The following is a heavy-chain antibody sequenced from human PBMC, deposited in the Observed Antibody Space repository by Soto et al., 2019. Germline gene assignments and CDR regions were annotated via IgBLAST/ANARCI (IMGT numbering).Heavy chain of an antibody. Sequence: SETLSLTCAVYGGSFCGYYWGWIRQPPGKGLEWIGEINHSGSTNYNPSLKSRVTISVDTSKNQFSLKLSSVTAADTAVYYCARVGQKQPYSSSSCFDYWGQGTLVTVSS. V-gene: IGHV4-34*01. CDR3: ARVGQKQPYSSSSCFDY. CDR2: INHSGST. J-gene: IGHJ4*02. D-gene: IGHD6-6*01. CDR1: GGSFCGYY.